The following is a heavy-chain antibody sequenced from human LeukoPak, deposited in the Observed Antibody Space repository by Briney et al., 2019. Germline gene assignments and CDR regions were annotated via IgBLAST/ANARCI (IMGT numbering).Heavy chain of an antibody. Sequence: ASVKVSCKASGYTFTGYYMHWVRQAPGQGLEWMGWINPNSGGTNYAQKFQGRVTMTRDTSISTAYMELSRLRSDDTAVYYCARGYYYDSSGYYYYWGQGTLATVSS. D-gene: IGHD3-22*01. CDR2: INPNSGGT. CDR3: ARGYYYDSSGYYYY. V-gene: IGHV1-2*02. CDR1: GYTFTGYY. J-gene: IGHJ4*02.